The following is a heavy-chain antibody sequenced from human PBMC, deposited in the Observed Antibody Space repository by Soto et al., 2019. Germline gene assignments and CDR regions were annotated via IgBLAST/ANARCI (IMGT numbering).Heavy chain of an antibody. CDR3: ARQMATVFSLVYWFDP. CDR1: GYTFTSYY. CDR2: INPNNGNT. D-gene: IGHD5-12*01. Sequence: ASVKVSCKASGYTFTSYYMHWVRQAPGQGLEWMGIINPNNGNTNYAQKLQGRVTMTTDTSTSTAYMELRSLRSDDTAVYYCARQMATVFSLVYWFDPWGQGTLVTVSS. J-gene: IGHJ5*02. V-gene: IGHV1-46*01.